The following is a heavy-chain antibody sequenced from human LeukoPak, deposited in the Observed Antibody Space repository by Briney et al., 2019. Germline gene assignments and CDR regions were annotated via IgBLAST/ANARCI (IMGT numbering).Heavy chain of an antibody. CDR1: GFTFRNYG. V-gene: IGHV3-23*01. CDR3: AKLYMSSSNY. CDR2: ITASGDNT. D-gene: IGHD6-6*01. Sequence: PGGSLRLSCAASGFTFRNYGMSWVRQAPGKGLEWVSAITASGDNTYYADSVKGRFTVSRDNSHNTVFLQMNSLRAEDTAVYYCAKLYMSSSNYRGQGTLVTVSS. J-gene: IGHJ4*02.